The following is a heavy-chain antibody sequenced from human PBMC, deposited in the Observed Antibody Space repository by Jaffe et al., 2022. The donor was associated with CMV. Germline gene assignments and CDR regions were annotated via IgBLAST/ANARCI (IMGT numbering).Heavy chain of an antibody. V-gene: IGHV4-59*08. D-gene: IGHD6-13*01. CDR2: IYYSGST. CDR3: ARGDSSSWFLQNWYFDL. CDR1: GGSISSYY. Sequence: QVQLQESGPGLVKPSETLSLTCTVSGGSISSYYWSWIRQPPGKGLEWIGYIYYSGSTNYNPSLKSRVTISVDTSKNQFSLKLSSVTAADTAVYYCARGDSSSWFLQNWYFDLWGRGTLVTVSS. J-gene: IGHJ2*01.